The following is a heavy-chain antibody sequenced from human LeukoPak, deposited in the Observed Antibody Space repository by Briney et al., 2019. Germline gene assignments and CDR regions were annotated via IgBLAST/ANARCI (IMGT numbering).Heavy chain of an antibody. CDR1: GYTLTELS. Sequence: ASVKVSCKVSGYTLTELSMHWVRQAPGKGLEWMGGFDPEDGETIYAQKFQGRVTMTEDTSTDTAYMEPSSLRSEDTAVYYCATDLAYCGGDCSIPWGQGTLVTVSS. CDR3: ATDLAYCGGDCSIP. V-gene: IGHV1-24*01. CDR2: FDPEDGET. D-gene: IGHD2-21*01. J-gene: IGHJ4*02.